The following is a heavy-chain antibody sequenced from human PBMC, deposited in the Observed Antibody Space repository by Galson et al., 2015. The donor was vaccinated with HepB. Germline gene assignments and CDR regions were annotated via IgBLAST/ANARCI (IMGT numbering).Heavy chain of an antibody. CDR1: GFTFSSYG. V-gene: IGHV3-33*01. D-gene: IGHD2-2*01. Sequence: SLRLSCAASGFTFSSYGMHWVRQAPGKGLEWVAVIWYDGSNKYYADSVKGRFTISRDNSKNTLYLQMNSLRAEDTAVYYCARGRYCSSTSCNPAAFDIWGQGTMVTVSS. CDR3: ARGRYCSSTSCNPAAFDI. J-gene: IGHJ3*02. CDR2: IWYDGSNK.